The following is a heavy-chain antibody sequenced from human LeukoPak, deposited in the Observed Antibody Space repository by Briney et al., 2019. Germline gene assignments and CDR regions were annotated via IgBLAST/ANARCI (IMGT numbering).Heavy chain of an antibody. Sequence: SETLSLTCTVSGGSISSYYWSWIRQPPGKGLEWIGYIYYSGSTNYNPSLKSRVTISVDTSKNQFSLKLSSVTAVDTAVYYCARTVGYCSGGSCYERAFDIWGQGTMVTVSS. D-gene: IGHD2-15*01. CDR2: IYYSGST. CDR1: GGSISSYY. CDR3: ARTVGYCSGGSCYERAFDI. V-gene: IGHV4-59*01. J-gene: IGHJ3*02.